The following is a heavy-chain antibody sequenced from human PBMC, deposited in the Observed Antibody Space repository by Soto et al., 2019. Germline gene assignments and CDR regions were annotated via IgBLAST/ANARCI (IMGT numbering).Heavy chain of an antibody. J-gene: IGHJ6*02. D-gene: IGHD3-9*01. CDR3: ERTKIHDWDRTYYGMDV. CDR1: GGSISSSSYY. Sequence: QLQLQESGPGLVKPSETLSLTCTVSGGSISSSSYYWGWIRQPPGKGLEWIGSIYYSGSTYYNPSLKSRVTISVDTSQNQFSLKLSSVTAADTAVYYCERTKIHDWDRTYYGMDVWGQGTTVNVSS. CDR2: IYYSGST. V-gene: IGHV4-39*01.